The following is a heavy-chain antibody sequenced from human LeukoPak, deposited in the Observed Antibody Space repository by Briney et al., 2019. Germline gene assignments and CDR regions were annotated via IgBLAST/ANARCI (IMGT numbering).Heavy chain of an antibody. CDR3: ARVRITTLGEYYYYMDV. CDR2: ISAYNGNT. V-gene: IGHV1-18*01. CDR1: GYTFTSYG. D-gene: IGHD3-3*01. Sequence: GASVKVSCKASGYTFTSYGISWVRQAPGQGLEWMGWISAYNGNTNYAQKLQGRVTMTTDTSTSTAYMELRSLRSDDTAVYYCARVRITTLGEYYYYMDVWGKGTTVTVSS. J-gene: IGHJ6*03.